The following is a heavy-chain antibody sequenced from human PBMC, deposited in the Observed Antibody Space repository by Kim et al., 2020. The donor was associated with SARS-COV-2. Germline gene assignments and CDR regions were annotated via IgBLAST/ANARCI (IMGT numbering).Heavy chain of an antibody. J-gene: IGHJ4*02. D-gene: IGHD3-9*01. CDR3: ARDRIYEIRYFDY. Sequence: AQKLQGRVTMTTDTSTSTAYMGLRSLRSDDTAVYYCARDRIYEIRYFDYWGQGTLVTVSS. V-gene: IGHV1-18*01.